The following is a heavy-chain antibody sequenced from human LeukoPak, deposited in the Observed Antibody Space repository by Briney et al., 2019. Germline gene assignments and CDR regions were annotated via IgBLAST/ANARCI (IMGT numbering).Heavy chain of an antibody. CDR2: INTDGSSI. Sequence: LSGGSLRLSCAASGFTFTSYWMHWVRQAPGKGLVWVSRINTDGSSINYADSVKGRFTISRDNAKNTLYLQMSSLRAEDTAVYYCARGTARFDYWGQGTLVTVSS. CDR1: GFTFTSYW. V-gene: IGHV3-74*01. J-gene: IGHJ4*02. CDR3: ARGTARFDY.